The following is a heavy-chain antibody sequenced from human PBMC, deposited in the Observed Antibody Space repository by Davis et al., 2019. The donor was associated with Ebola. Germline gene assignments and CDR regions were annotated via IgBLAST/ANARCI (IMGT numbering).Heavy chain of an antibody. CDR2: ISSSSSYI. J-gene: IGHJ6*02. CDR1: GFTFSSYS. Sequence: GASLNISCAASGFTFSSYSMNWVRQAPGKGLEWVSSISSSSSYIYYADSVKGRFTISSDNAKNSLYLQMNSLRAEDTAVYYCARVGGYYYYYYYGMDVWGQGTTVTVSS. D-gene: IGHD6-13*01. CDR3: ARVGGYYYYYYYGMDV. V-gene: IGHV3-21*01.